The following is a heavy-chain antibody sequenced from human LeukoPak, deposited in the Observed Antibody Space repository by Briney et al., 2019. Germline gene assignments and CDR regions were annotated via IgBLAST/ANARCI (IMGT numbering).Heavy chain of an antibody. CDR2: ISWNSGSI. CDR1: GFTFDDYA. CDR3: ARCSSGWYSNWFDP. J-gene: IGHJ5*02. Sequence: GGSLRLSCAASGFTFDDYAMHWVRQAPGKGLEWASGISWNSGSIGYADSVKGRFTISRDNAKNSLYLQMNSLRAEDTAVYYCARCSSGWYSNWFDPWGQGTLVTVSS. V-gene: IGHV3-9*01. D-gene: IGHD6-19*01.